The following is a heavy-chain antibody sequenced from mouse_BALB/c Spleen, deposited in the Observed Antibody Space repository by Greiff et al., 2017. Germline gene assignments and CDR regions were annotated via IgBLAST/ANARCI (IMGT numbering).Heavy chain of an antibody. J-gene: IGHJ4*01. CDR1: GFSLSRYS. Sequence: VMLVESGPGLVAPSQSLSITCTVSGFSLSRYSVHWVRQPPGKGLEWLGMIWRGGSTDYNSALKSRLSISKDNSKSQVFLKMNSLQTDDTAMYYCARKEDDSYYAMDYWGQGTSVTVSS. CDR3: ARKEDDSYYAMDY. CDR2: IWRGGST. V-gene: IGHV2-6-4*01. D-gene: IGHD2-4*01.